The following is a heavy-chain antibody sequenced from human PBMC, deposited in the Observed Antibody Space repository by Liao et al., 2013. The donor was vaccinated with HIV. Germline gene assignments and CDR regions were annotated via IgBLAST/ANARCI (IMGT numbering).Heavy chain of an antibody. CDR3: ARMGTSTEYYDMWSGYYSHVQQGTHFDH. CDR1: GGSISSTGYY. Sequence: QVQLQQWGAGLLKPSETLSLTCTVSGGSISSTGYYWGWIRQPPGKGLEWIGSIFYSGSTYYNPSLKSRVTISLDTSKNQFSLKLSSVTAADTAMYYCARMGTSTEYYDMWSGYYSHVQQGTHFDHWGQGTLVTVSS. J-gene: IGHJ4*02. D-gene: IGHD3-3*01. V-gene: IGHV4-39*07. CDR2: IFYSGST.